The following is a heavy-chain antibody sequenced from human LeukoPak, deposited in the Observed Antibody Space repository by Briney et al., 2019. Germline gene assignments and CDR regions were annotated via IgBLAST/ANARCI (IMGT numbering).Heavy chain of an antibody. CDR3: ARVQTLTYDDAFDL. Sequence: GGSLRLSCAAPGFTFSSYEMNWVRQAPGKGLEWVSYISSSGSTIYYADSVKGRFTISRDNAKNSLYLQMNSLRAEDTAVYYCARVQTLTYDDAFDLWGQGTMVTVSS. D-gene: IGHD5-12*01. CDR2: ISSSGSTI. J-gene: IGHJ3*01. V-gene: IGHV3-48*03. CDR1: GFTFSSYE.